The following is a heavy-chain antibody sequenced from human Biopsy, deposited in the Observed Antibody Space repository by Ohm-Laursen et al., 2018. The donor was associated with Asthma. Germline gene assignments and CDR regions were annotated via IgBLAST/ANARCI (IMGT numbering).Heavy chain of an antibody. J-gene: IGHJ6*02. D-gene: IGHD3-10*01. CDR2: ISVYNGNT. CDR1: GYTFNSAG. CDR3: ARAVDYSHYYGIDV. V-gene: IGHV1-18*01. Sequence: SVKVSCKTSGYTFNSAGITWVRQAPGQGLERMGWISVYNGNTKVAQKFQDRVTMITDTSTSTAYMELRSLRSDDTAVYFCARAVDYSHYYGIDVWGQGTTVTVS.